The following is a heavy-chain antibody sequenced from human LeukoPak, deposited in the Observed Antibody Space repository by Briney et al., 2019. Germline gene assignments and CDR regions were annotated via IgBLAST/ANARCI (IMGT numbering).Heavy chain of an antibody. CDR2: IKQYGSER. V-gene: IGHV3-7*01. Sequence: QAGGSLRLSCAASGFTFSTYWMTWVRQAQGKGLEWVANIKQYGSERYYVDSVKGRFTVSRDNAKNSLYLQLNILRAEDTAVYYCARVGSDWYRGAFDIWGQGTMVTVSS. D-gene: IGHD6-19*01. CDR1: GFTFSTYW. CDR3: ARVGSDWYRGAFDI. J-gene: IGHJ3*02.